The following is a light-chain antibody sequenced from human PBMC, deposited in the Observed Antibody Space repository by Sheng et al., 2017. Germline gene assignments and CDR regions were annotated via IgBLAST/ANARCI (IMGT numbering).Light chain of an antibody. CDR3: QRYGNSPWT. Sequence: EIVLTQSPGTLSLSPGERATLSCRASQSVTNTYLAWYQQKPGQAPRLVIFSTSSRATGIPDRFSGSGSGTDFTLTISRLEPEDFAVYLCQRYGNSPWTFGQGTKVEV. CDR2: STS. V-gene: IGKV3-20*01. CDR1: QSVTNTY. J-gene: IGKJ1*01.